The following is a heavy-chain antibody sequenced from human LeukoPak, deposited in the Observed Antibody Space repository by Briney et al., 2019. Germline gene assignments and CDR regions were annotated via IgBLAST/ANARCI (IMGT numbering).Heavy chain of an antibody. Sequence: GGSLRLSCAASGFTFSSYAMSWVRQAPGKGLEWVSAISGSGGSTYYADSVKGRFTISRDNSKNTLYLQMNSLRAEDTAVYYCAKDLGYSYGQGGFDYWGQGTLVTVSS. CDR2: ISGSGGST. CDR1: GFTFSSYA. V-gene: IGHV3-23*01. J-gene: IGHJ4*02. D-gene: IGHD5-18*01. CDR3: AKDLGYSYGQGGFDY.